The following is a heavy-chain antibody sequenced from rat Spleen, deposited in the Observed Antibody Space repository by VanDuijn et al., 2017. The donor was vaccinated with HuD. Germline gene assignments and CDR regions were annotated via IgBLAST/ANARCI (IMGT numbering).Heavy chain of an antibody. V-gene: IGHV5-20*01. CDR1: GFTFSNYD. CDR2: ISYDVTST. D-gene: IGHD1-3*01. Sequence: EVQLVESGGGLVQPGRSMKLSCAASGFTFSNYDMAWVRQAPTKGLEWVASISYDVTSTYYRDFVKGRFTISRDNAKSTLYLKMDSLRSEDTASYYCATEDYGLTGFGYWGQGTLVTVSS. J-gene: IGHJ3*01. CDR3: ATEDYGLTGFGY.